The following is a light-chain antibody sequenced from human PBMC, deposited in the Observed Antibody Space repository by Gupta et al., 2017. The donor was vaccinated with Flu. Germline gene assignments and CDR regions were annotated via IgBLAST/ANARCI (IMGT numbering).Light chain of an antibody. J-gene: IGKJ3*01. CDR2: QAS. Sequence: QMTQSPSTLSASVGDRVTITCRASQRIISNRLAWSQQKPGKAPKLLIYQASTLQGGVLSRFSGSGSEAEFTLTISSLQPNNFATYYCQQYYHYSFTFGPGTKVYIK. CDR1: QRIISNR. V-gene: IGKV1-5*03. CDR3: QQYYHYSFT.